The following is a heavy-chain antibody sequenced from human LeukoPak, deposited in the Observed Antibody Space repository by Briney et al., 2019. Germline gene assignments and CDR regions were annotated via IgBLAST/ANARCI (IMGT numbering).Heavy chain of an antibody. D-gene: IGHD3-22*01. Sequence: SETLSLTCTVSGGSISSSSYYWGWSRQPPGKGLEWIGSIYYSGSTYYNPSLKSRVTISVDTSKNQFSLKLSSVTAADTAVYYCAIGYYYDSSGPTGEFDYWGQGTLVTVSS. V-gene: IGHV4-39*01. J-gene: IGHJ4*02. CDR2: IYYSGST. CDR1: GGSISSSSYY. CDR3: AIGYYYDSSGPTGEFDY.